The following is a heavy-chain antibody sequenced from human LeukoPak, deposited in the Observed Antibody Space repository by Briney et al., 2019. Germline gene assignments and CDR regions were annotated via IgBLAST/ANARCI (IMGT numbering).Heavy chain of an antibody. CDR2: IIPIFGTA. V-gene: IGHV1-69*05. CDR3: ARGDYYDSSGSYDY. CDR1: GGTFSSYA. J-gene: IGHJ4*02. Sequence: ASVKVSCKASGGTFSSYAISWVRQAPGQGLEWMGGIIPIFGTANYAQKLQGRVTMTTDTSTSTAYMELRSLRSDDTAVYYCARGDYYDSSGSYDYWGQGTLVTVSS. D-gene: IGHD3-22*01.